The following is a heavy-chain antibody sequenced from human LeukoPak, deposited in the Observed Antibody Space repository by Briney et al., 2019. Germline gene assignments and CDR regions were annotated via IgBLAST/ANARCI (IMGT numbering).Heavy chain of an antibody. J-gene: IGHJ5*02. V-gene: IGHV4-59*01. Sequence: SETLSLTCTVSGGSLSSYYWSWIRQPPGKGLEWIGYIYYSGSTNYNPSLKSRVTISVDTSKNQFSLKLSSVTAADTAVYYCARETYYDFWSGYYSWGWFDPWGQGTLVTVSS. CDR2: IYYSGST. D-gene: IGHD3-3*01. CDR1: GGSLSSYY. CDR3: ARETYYDFWSGYYSWGWFDP.